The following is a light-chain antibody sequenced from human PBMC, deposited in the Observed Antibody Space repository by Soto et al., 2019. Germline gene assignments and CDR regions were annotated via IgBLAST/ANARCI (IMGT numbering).Light chain of an antibody. Sequence: SVLTQPPSASGSPGQSVTISCTGTSSDVGGYNYVSWYQQYPGRAPKLMIYEVTKRPSGVPDRFSGSKSGNTASLTVSGLQAEDEADYYCSYYAASNNFYFVFGGGTKLTVL. V-gene: IGLV2-8*01. CDR2: EVT. CDR1: SSDVGGYNY. J-gene: IGLJ3*02. CDR3: SYYAASNNFYFV.